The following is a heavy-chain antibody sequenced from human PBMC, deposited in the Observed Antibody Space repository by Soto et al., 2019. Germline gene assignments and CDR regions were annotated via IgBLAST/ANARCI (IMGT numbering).Heavy chain of an antibody. CDR1: GGSISSGGYY. Sequence: QVQLQESGPGLVKPSQTLSLTCTVSGGSISSGGYYWSWIRQHPGKGLEWIGYIYYSGSTYYNPSLKSRVTISVDTSKNQFSLKLSSVTAADTAVYYCARGYHYGDYVSYFQHWGQGTLVTASS. D-gene: IGHD4-17*01. CDR2: IYYSGST. J-gene: IGHJ1*01. V-gene: IGHV4-31*03. CDR3: ARGYHYGDYVSYFQH.